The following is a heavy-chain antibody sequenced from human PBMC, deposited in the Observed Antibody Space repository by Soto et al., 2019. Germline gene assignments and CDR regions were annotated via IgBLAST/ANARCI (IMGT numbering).Heavy chain of an antibody. J-gene: IGHJ4*02. Sequence: QLQLQESGPGLVKPSETLSLTCSVSGDSINSDNYYWGWIRQPPGKGLEWIGSIYYRGNTYYNPSLTTRVTISLDKSKSQFSLKLNFVTAADSAVYFCARLEGLATISYYFDYWGQGTLVTVSS. CDR2: IYYRGNT. CDR1: GDSINSDNYY. V-gene: IGHV4-39*01. CDR3: ARLEGLATISYYFDY. D-gene: IGHD3-9*01.